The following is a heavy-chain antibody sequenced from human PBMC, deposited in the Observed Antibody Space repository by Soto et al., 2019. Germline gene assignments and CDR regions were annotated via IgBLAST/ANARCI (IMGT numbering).Heavy chain of an antibody. J-gene: IGHJ6*03. V-gene: IGHV3-33*01. CDR2: IWYDGSNK. Sequence: GGSLRLSCAASGFTFSSYGMHWVRQAPGKGLEWVAVIWYDGSNKYYADSVKGRFTISRDNSKNTLYLQMNSLRAEDTAVYYCASRAPLMDVWGKGTTVTVSS. CDR1: GFTFSSYG. CDR3: ASRAPLMDV.